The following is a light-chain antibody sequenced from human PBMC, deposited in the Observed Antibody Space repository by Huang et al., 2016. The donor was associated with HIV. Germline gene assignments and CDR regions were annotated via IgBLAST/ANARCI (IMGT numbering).Light chain of an antibody. CDR3: MQALQTPR. J-gene: IGKJ1*01. CDR2: LGS. V-gene: IGKV2-28*01. CDR1: QSLLHSNGYNY. Sequence: DIVMTQSPLSLPVTPGEPASISCRSSQSLLHSNGYNYSDWYLQKPGQSPQLLIYLGSNRASGVPDRFSGSGSGTDFTLKISRVEAEDVGVYYCMQALQTPRFGQGTKVEIK.